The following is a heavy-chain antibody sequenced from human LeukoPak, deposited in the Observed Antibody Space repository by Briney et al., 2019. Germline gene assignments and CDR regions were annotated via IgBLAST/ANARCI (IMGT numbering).Heavy chain of an antibody. J-gene: IGHJ4*02. V-gene: IGHV4-59*01. CDR2: IYYSGSS. D-gene: IGHD5-18*01. CDR1: GGSISGYY. Sequence: SETLSLTCTVSGGSISGYYWGWIRQPPGKGLEWIGHIYYSGSSTHNPSLKSRVTISVDTPKNQFSLKLSSVTAADTAVYYCARDKQPGDYWGQGTLVTVSS. CDR3: ARDKQPGDY.